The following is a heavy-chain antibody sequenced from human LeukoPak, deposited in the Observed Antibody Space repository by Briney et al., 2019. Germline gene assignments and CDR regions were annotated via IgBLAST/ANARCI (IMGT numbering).Heavy chain of an antibody. J-gene: IGHJ4*02. D-gene: IGHD6-13*01. V-gene: IGHV3-66*01. CDR2: IYSGGST. Sequence: PGGSLRLSCAASGFTVSSNYMSWVRQAPGEGLEWVSVIYSGGSTYYADSVKGRFTISRDNSKNTLYLQMNSLRAEDTAVYYCARGARGIAAAGTVYWGQGTLVTVSS. CDR1: GFTVSSNY. CDR3: ARGARGIAAAGTVY.